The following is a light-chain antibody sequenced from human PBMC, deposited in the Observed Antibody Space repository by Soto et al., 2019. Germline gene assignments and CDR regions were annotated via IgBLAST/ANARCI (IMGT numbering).Light chain of an antibody. Sequence: QSVLTQPASVSASPGQSITISCSGSNIGFGGDDLVSWYQQDPGRAPKLIIYEATKRPSGVSNRFSGSFSADTASLTISGLQPEDESHYYCCSYAGGGTYLFGGGTKLTVL. J-gene: IGLJ3*02. CDR1: NIGFGGDDL. CDR2: EAT. CDR3: CSYAGGGTYL. V-gene: IGLV2-23*01.